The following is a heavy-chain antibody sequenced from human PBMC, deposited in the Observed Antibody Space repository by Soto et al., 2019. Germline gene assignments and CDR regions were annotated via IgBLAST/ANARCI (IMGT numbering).Heavy chain of an antibody. J-gene: IGHJ4*02. V-gene: IGHV4-61*01. CDR3: ARDSGNIVGATGHDY. D-gene: IGHD1-26*01. Sequence: QVQLQESGPGLVKPSETLSLTCTVSGGSVSSGSYYWSWIRQPPGKGLEWIGYIYYSGSTNYNPSLKSRVTISVDTSKNQFSLKLSSVTAADTAVYYCARDSGNIVGATGHDYWGQGTLVTVSS. CDR2: IYYSGST. CDR1: GGSVSSGSYY.